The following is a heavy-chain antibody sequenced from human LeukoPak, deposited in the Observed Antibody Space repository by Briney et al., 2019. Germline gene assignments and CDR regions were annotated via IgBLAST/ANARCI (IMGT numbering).Heavy chain of an antibody. CDR1: GYTFTNNG. CDR2: ISVYNGNT. D-gene: IGHD4-23*01. J-gene: IGHJ6*02. Sequence: ASVKVSCKASGYTFTNNGISWVRQAPGQGLEWMGWISVYNGNTYYAQKFQGRVTMTTDTSTTTAYMELRSLRSEDTAVYYCACSVIGGNTYYYYGMDVWGQGTTVTVSS. CDR3: ACSVIGGNTYYYYGMDV. V-gene: IGHV1-18*01.